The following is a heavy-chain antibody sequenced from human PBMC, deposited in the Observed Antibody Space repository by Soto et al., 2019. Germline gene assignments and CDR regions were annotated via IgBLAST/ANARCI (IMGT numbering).Heavy chain of an antibody. CDR1: GYTFTGYY. D-gene: IGHD3-22*01. Sequence: ASVKVSCKASGYTFTGYYMHWVRQAPGQGLEWMGWINRNSGGTNYAQKFQGWFTMTRDTSISTAYMELSRLRSDDTAVYYCARVRDSSGSVPYDAFDIWGQGTMVTVSS. V-gene: IGHV1-2*04. J-gene: IGHJ3*02. CDR3: ARVRDSSGSVPYDAFDI. CDR2: INRNSGGT.